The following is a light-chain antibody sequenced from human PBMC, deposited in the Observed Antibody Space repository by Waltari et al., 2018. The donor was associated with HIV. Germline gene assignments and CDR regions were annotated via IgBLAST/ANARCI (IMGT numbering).Light chain of an antibody. CDR1: SSDVGGYNF. V-gene: IGLV2-8*01. Sequence: QSVLTQPPSASGSPGQSVTISCTGTSSDVGGYNFVSWYQQHPGKAPKLMIFEVTKRPSGVPARFSGSKTGNTASLTVSGLQADDEGDYYCSSYAGGNNLVFGGGTKLTVL. J-gene: IGLJ2*01. CDR2: EVT. CDR3: SSYAGGNNLV.